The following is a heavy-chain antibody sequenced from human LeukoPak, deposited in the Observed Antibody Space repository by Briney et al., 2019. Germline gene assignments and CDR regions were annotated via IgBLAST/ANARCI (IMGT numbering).Heavy chain of an antibody. J-gene: IGHJ5*02. CDR3: AKSGCSSTSCYGLFSGWFDP. D-gene: IGHD2-2*01. CDR2: ISYDGSNK. CDR1: GFTFRNYA. V-gene: IGHV3-30*18. Sequence: GGSLRLSCVASGFTFRNYAMHWVRQAPGRALEWVAVISYDGSNKYYADSVKGRFTISKDNSKNTLYLQMNSLRAEDTAVYYCAKSGCSSTSCYGLFSGWFDPWGQGTLVTVSS.